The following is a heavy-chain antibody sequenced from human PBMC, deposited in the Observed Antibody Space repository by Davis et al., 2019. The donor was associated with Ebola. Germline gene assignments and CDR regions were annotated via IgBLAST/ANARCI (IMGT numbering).Heavy chain of an antibody. CDR3: ARFSRGTTESY. J-gene: IGHJ4*02. CDR1: GFTFSSYW. D-gene: IGHD4-11*01. CDR2: IKQDGSEI. Sequence: PGGSLRLSCAVSGFTFSSYWMSWVRQAPGKGLEWVANIKQDGSEIHYVDSVKGRFTISRDNAKNSLYLQMNSLRVEDTAVYYCARFSRGTTESYWGQGTLVTVSS. V-gene: IGHV3-7*01.